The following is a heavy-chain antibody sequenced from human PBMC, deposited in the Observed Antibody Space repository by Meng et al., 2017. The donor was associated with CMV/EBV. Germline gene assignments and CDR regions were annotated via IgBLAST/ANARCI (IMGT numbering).Heavy chain of an antibody. CDR2: IDWDDDK. V-gene: IGHV2-70D*14. CDR1: GFSLSTSGMR. D-gene: IGHD3-10*01. Sequence: SGPTLVTPTQTLTLTCTFSGFSLSTSGMRVSWIRQPPGKALEWRAHIDWDDDKFYSTSLKTRLTISKDTSKNQVVLTMTNMDPVDTATYYCAKEVVRGENWFDPWGQGTLVTVSS. J-gene: IGHJ5*02. CDR3: AKEVVRGENWFDP.